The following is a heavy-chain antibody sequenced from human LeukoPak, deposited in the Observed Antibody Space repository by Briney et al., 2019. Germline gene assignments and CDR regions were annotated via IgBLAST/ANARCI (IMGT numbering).Heavy chain of an antibody. CDR1: GGSFSGYY. J-gene: IGHJ4*02. CDR3: ARAPYDFWSGYSDY. Sequence: SETLSLTCAVHGGSFSGYYWSWIRQPPGKGLEWIGEINHSGSTNYNPSLKSRVTISVDTSKNQFSLKLSSVTAADTAVYYCARAPYDFWSGYSDYWGQGTLVTVSS. D-gene: IGHD3-3*01. CDR2: INHSGST. V-gene: IGHV4-34*01.